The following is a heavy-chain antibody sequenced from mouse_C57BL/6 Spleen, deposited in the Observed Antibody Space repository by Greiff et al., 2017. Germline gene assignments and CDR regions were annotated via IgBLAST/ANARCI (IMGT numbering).Heavy chain of an antibody. CDR2: IDPETGGT. J-gene: IGHJ2*01. CDR1: GYTFTDYE. D-gene: IGHD1-1*02. CDR3: TRWWFFDY. Sequence: VQVVESGAELVRPGASVTLSCKASGYTFTDYEMHWVKQTPVHGLEWIGAIDPETGGTAYNQKFKGKAILTADKSSSTAYMELRSLTSEDSAVYYCTRWWFFDYWGQGTTLTVSS. V-gene: IGHV1-15*01.